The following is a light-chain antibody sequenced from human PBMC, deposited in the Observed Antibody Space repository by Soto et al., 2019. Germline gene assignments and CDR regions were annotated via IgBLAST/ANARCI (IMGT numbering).Light chain of an antibody. CDR3: SSYTSSSPL. Sequence: QSVLTQPASVSGSPGQSITISCTGTRSDVGGYNYVSWYQQHPGKAPKLMIYDVSNRPSGVSNRFSGSKSGNTASLTISGLQADVEADYYCSSYTSSSPLFVPGTMVTVL. J-gene: IGLJ1*01. V-gene: IGLV2-14*01. CDR2: DVS. CDR1: RSDVGGYNY.